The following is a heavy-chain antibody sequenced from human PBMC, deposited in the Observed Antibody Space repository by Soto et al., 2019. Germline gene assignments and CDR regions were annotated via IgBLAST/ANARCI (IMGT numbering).Heavy chain of an antibody. D-gene: IGHD1-26*01. Sequence: EVQLVESGGGLVQPGRSLTLSCTASGFNFDDFAMHWVRRAPGKGLEWVSGISWTSGGIGYANSVKGRFTISGDNAKNSLYLRMNSLRPEDTAVYYCAKDMKLGGAFDYWGQGTLVTVSS. CDR2: ISWTSGGI. J-gene: IGHJ4*02. CDR1: GFNFDDFA. V-gene: IGHV3-9*01. CDR3: AKDMKLGGAFDY.